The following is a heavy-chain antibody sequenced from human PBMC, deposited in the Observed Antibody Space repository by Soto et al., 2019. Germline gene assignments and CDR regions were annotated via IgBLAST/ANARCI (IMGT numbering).Heavy chain of an antibody. D-gene: IGHD2-21*01. J-gene: IGHJ6*01. V-gene: IGHV3-30-3*01. CDR1: GFTFRSYA. Sequence: QVQLVESGGGVVQPGRSLRLSCAASGFTFRSYAMHWVRQAPGKGLECVAVISYDGGNKFYRDYVKGRFTISRDNFRNTLSLQINSLSYEDTALYYCARGDREDIAVVIGVRPGEYGVDVWGQGTTVTVSS. CDR2: ISYDGGNK. CDR3: ARGDREDIAVVIGVRPGEYGVDV.